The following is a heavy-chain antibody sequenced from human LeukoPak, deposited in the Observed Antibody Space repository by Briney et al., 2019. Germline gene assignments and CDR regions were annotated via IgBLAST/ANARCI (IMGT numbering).Heavy chain of an antibody. CDR3: ARGAGWLIDY. J-gene: IGHJ4*02. D-gene: IGHD3-16*01. CDR1: GGSIGTYF. Sequence: SETLSLTCTVSGGSIGTYFWSWIRQPPGQGLEWIGYVYYPGSTDYNPSLKSRVTILVDTSKNQFYLKLSSVTAADTASYYCARGAGWLIDYWGQGILVTVSS. CDR2: VYYPGST. V-gene: IGHV4-59*13.